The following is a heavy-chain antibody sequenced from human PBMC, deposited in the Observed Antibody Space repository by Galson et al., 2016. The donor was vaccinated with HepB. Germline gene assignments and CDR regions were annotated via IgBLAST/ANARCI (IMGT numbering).Heavy chain of an antibody. CDR2: INADDGHT. Sequence: SVKVSCKASGYTFISHAVHWVRQAPGQRLEWMGWINADDGHTEYSQAFQGRVTVTRDTSASTAYMELSSLRSEDTAVYYCARDQWNYGGSLDHWGQGTPVTVSS. CDR3: ARDQWNYGGSLDH. V-gene: IGHV1-3*01. J-gene: IGHJ4*02. D-gene: IGHD1-7*01. CDR1: GYTFISHA.